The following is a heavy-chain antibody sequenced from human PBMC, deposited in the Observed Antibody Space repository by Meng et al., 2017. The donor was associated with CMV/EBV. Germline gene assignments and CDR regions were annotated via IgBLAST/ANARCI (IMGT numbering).Heavy chain of an antibody. CDR3: ARAHLGDWFDP. Sequence: SCKASGYTFNNYGISGVRQAPGQGLEWMGWISAYNENTNYAQKLQGRVTMTTDTSTTTAYMELRSLRSDDTAVYYCARAHLGDWFDPWGQGTLVTVSS. J-gene: IGHJ5*02. D-gene: IGHD2-15*01. CDR1: GYTFNNYG. V-gene: IGHV1-18*01. CDR2: ISAYNENT.